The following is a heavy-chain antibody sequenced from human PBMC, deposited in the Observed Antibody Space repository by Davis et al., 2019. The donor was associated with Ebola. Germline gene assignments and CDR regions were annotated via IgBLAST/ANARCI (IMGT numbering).Heavy chain of an antibody. J-gene: IGHJ4*02. CDR2: ISSDSDYI. D-gene: IGHD3-16*01. CDR1: GFTSSTYS. CDR3: ARDGGGGLDY. V-gene: IGHV3-21*01. Sequence: PGGSLRLSCAASGFTSSTYSMSWVRQAPGKGLEWVSSISSDSDYIYYADSVKGRFTISRDNAKNSLYLQMDSLRAEDTAVYYCARDGGGGLDYWGQGTQVTVSS.